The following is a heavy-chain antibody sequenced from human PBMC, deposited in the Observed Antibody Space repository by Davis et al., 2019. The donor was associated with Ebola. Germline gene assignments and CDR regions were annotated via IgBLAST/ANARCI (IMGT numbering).Heavy chain of an antibody. CDR3: AKGWRSGWSNYYYYGMDV. CDR2: ISWDGGST. V-gene: IGHV3-43D*03. CDR1: GFTSDDNA. D-gene: IGHD6-19*01. J-gene: IGHJ6*02. Sequence: PGGSLRPSCAALGFTSDDNAMHWVGRAQGKGLEWVSLISWDGGSTYYADSVKGRFTISRDNSKNSLYLQMNSLRAEDTALYYCAKGWRSGWSNYYYYGMDVWGQGTTVTVSS.